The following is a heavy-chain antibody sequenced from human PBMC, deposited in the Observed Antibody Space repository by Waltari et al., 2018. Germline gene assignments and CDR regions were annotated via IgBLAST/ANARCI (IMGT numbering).Heavy chain of an antibody. Sequence: QVQLVQSGAEVKKPGSSVKVSCKASGGTFSSYTISWVRQAPGQGLEWMGRIIPILGIANYAQKFQGRVTITADKSTSTAYMELSSLRSEDTAVYYCARSPSGSYGPFYYFDYWGQGTLVTVSS. CDR1: GGTFSSYT. CDR3: ARSPSGSYGPFYYFDY. V-gene: IGHV1-69*02. CDR2: IIPILGIA. D-gene: IGHD3-10*01. J-gene: IGHJ4*02.